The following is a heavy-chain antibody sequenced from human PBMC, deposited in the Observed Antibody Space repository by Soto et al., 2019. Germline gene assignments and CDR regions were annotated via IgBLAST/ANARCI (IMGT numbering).Heavy chain of an antibody. Sequence: EVQLLESGGGLVKPGGSLRLSCAASGFAFGRYALSWVRQAPGQGLEWVSAMGGSVDSKSYADSVKGRFTISRDDPKNTLFLEMNSLRPEDTAIYFCARDQISGWYDNWGQRTLVTVSS. CDR1: GFAFGRYA. D-gene: IGHD6-19*01. CDR2: MGGSVDSK. J-gene: IGHJ5*02. CDR3: ARDQISGWYDN. V-gene: IGHV3-23*01.